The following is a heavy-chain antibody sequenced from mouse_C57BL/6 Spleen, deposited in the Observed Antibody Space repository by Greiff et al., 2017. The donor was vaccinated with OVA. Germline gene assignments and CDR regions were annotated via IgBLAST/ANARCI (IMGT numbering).Heavy chain of an antibody. J-gene: IGHJ3*01. D-gene: IGHD1-1*01. CDR3: ARAVVAEGFAY. CDR1: GYTFTSYW. V-gene: IGHV1-69*01. CDR2: IDPSDSYT. Sequence: VQLQQPGAELVMPGASVKLSCKASGYTFTSYWMHWVKQRPGQGLEWIGEIDPSDSYTNYNQKFKGKSTLTVDKSSSTAYMQLSSLTSEDSAVYYCARAVVAEGFAYWGQGTLVTVSA.